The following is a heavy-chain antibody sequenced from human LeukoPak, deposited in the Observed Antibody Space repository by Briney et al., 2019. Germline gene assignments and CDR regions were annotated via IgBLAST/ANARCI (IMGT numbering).Heavy chain of an antibody. CDR2: IKQDGSER. D-gene: IGHD6-13*01. V-gene: IGHV3-7*01. CDR1: GFTFSSYW. CDR3: GSIGSSWYEDY. Sequence: GGSLRLSCAASGFTFSSYWMSWVRQAPGKGLEWVANIKQDGSERYYVDSVKGRFTISRDNAKNSLYLQMNSLRAEDTAVYYCGSIGSSWYEDYCGQGTLVTVSS. J-gene: IGHJ4*02.